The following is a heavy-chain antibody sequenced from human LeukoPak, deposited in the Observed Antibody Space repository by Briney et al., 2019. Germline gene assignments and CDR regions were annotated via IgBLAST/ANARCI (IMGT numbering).Heavy chain of an antibody. V-gene: IGHV1-8*01. D-gene: IGHD1-26*01. CDR3: VSQVTGSGEAFDI. Sequence: ASVKVSCKASGYTFTSYDINWVRQATGQGLEWMGWMNPNSGNTGYAQKFQGRVTMTRNTSISTAYMELSSLRSEDTAVYYCVSQVTGSGEAFDIWGQGTMVTVSS. J-gene: IGHJ3*02. CDR1: GYTFTSYD. CDR2: MNPNSGNT.